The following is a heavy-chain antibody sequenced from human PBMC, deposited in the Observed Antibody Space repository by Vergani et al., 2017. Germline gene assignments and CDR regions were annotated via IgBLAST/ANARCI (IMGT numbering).Heavy chain of an antibody. D-gene: IGHD6-19*01. Sequence: QVQLVQSGAEVKKPGSSVKVSCKASGGTFSSYAISWVRQAPGQGLEWMAWIRPYTGHTIYAQKLQGRVTMTTDTSTSTAYMELRSLRSDDTAVYYCAREPWLPIDYFDYWGQGTLVTVSS. V-gene: IGHV1-18*01. CDR1: GGTFSSYA. CDR3: AREPWLPIDYFDY. CDR2: IRPYTGHT. J-gene: IGHJ4*02.